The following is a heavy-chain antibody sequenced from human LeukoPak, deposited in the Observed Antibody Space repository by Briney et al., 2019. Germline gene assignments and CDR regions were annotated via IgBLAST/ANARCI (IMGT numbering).Heavy chain of an antibody. J-gene: IGHJ6*02. V-gene: IGHV1-8*01. Sequence: ASVKVSCKASGYTFTSYDSNWVRQATGQGLEGMGWMNPNSGNTGYAQKSQGRVTMTRNTSISTAYMELSSLRSEDTAVYYCARAWGYGQYYYYYGMDVWGQGTTVTVSS. CDR3: ARAWGYGQYYYYYGMDV. D-gene: IGHD5-18*01. CDR2: MNPNSGNT. CDR1: GYTFTSYD.